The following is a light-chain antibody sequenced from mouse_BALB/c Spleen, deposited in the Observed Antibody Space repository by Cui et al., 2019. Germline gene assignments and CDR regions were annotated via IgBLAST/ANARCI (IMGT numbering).Light chain of an antibody. V-gene: IGKV4-68*01. CDR2: LTS. CDR3: QQWSSNPYT. Sequence: QIVLTQSPALMSASPGEKVTMTCSASSSVSYMYWYQQNPTSSPKPLIYLTSNLASGVPARFSGNRSGTSYSLTISSMEAEDAATYYCQQWSSNPYTFGGGTKLEI. J-gene: IGKJ2*01. CDR1: SSVSY.